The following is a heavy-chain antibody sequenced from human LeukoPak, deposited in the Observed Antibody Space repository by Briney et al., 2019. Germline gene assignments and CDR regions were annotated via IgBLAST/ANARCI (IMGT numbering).Heavy chain of an antibody. CDR3: AKAIYRGGDRPFDY. CDR1: GFTFSSYA. V-gene: IGHV3-23*01. Sequence: GGSLRLSCAASGFTFSSYAMGWVRQAPGKGLEWVSAISGSGGSTYYADSVKGRFTISRDNSKNTLYLQMNSLRAEDTAVYYCAKAIYRGGDRPFDYWGQGTLVTVSS. CDR2: ISGSGGST. J-gene: IGHJ4*02. D-gene: IGHD2-21*02.